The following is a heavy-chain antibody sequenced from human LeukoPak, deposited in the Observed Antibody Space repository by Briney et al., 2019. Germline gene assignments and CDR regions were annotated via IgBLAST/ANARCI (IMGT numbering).Heavy chain of an antibody. V-gene: IGHV3-74*01. CDR1: GFTFSSHW. Sequence: GGSLRLSCAASGFTFSSHWMHWVRQAPGKGLVWVARIDSGGGSTIDADSVKGRFTISRDNAKNSLYLQMSSLRAEDTALYYCAKDFLAEYYDTSGYIDYWGQGTLVTVSS. CDR3: AKDFLAEYYDTSGYIDY. D-gene: IGHD3-22*01. J-gene: IGHJ4*02. CDR2: IDSGGGST.